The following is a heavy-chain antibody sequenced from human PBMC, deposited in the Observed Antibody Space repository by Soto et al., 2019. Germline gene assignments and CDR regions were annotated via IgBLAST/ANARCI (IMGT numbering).Heavy chain of an antibody. Sequence: GPTLVNPTQTLTLTCTFSGCSLSTSGVGVGWIRQPPGKALEWLALIYWNDDKRYSPSLKSRLTITQDTSKNQVSLTMTNMHPLHTATYYSAHSGVYYFWSGYYSGRDYYYGMDVWGQGTTVTVSS. CDR3: AHSGVYYFWSGYYSGRDYYYGMDV. J-gene: IGHJ6*02. D-gene: IGHD3-3*01. CDR2: IYWNDDK. V-gene: IGHV2-5*01. CDR1: GCSLSTSGVG.